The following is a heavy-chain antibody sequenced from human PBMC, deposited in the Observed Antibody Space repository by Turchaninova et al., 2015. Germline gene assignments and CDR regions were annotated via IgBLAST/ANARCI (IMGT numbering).Heavy chain of an antibody. D-gene: IGHD3-10*01. V-gene: IGHV4-34*01. CDR1: GGSCSGYF. CDR2: ISHSGST. CDR3: ARGWSNYGSGSYDFDN. J-gene: IGHJ4*02. Sequence: QVQLQQWGAGLLQPSETLSLTCGVYGGSCSGYFWNWTRQPPGKGLVWIGEISHSGSTNYNPSLKSRVTISIDTSKNQFSLRLSSVTAADTAVYFCARGWSNYGSGSYDFDNWGQGTLLTVSS.